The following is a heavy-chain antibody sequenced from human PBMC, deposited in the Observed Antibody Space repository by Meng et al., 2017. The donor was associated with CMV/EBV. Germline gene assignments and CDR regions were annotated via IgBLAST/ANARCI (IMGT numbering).Heavy chain of an antibody. Sequence: ASVKVSCKASGYTFTGYYMHWVRQAPGQGLEWMGWINPNSGGTNYAQKFQGRVTMTRDTSISTAYMELSRLRSDDTAVYYCARVRYCSSTSCSYRGNNWFDPWGQGTLVTVSS. CDR1: GYTFTGYY. CDR2: INPNSGGT. J-gene: IGHJ5*02. D-gene: IGHD2-2*01. V-gene: IGHV1-2*02. CDR3: ARVRYCSSTSCSYRGNNWFDP.